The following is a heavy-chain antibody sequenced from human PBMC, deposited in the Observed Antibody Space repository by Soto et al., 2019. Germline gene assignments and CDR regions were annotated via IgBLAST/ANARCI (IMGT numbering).Heavy chain of an antibody. V-gene: IGHV4-59*07. CDR3: ERNHYRDPPLNNWFDP. J-gene: IGHJ5*02. Sequence: DTLSRTCTVSDDSITCYYCSCIRQRPGRGLAWIGYIHHSGSTYYTPSLKTRVTLSLDMYTHQFSLTLTYVTAADTAMYYCERNHYRDPPLNNWFDPWGQGTLVPVS. D-gene: IGHD3-16*02. CDR1: DDSITCYY. CDR2: IHHSGST.